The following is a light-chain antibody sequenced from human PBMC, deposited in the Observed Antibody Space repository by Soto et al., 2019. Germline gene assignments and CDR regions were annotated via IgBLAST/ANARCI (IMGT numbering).Light chain of an antibody. CDR3: QVWDDTTNHYV. V-gene: IGLV3-21*02. CDR1: SIGSKS. CDR2: DDR. Sequence: SYELAQPHSVSVATAQTGPRITCGGNSIGSKSVHWYHQQPGQAPVLVVYDDRDRPSGIPERFSGSKSGKTAALTISRVEAGDEADYYCQVWDDTTNHYVFGTGTNVTVL. J-gene: IGLJ1*01.